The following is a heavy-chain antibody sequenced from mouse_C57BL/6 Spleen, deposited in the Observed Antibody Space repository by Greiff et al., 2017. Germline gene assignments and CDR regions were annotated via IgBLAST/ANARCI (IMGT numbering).Heavy chain of an antibody. D-gene: IGHD4-1*02. Sequence: VQLQQPGAELVMPGASVKLSCKASGYTFTSYWMHWVKQRPGQGLEWIGEIDPSDSYTNYNQKFKGKSTLTVDKSSSTAYMQLSSLTSEDSAVYYCASFNGDDAMDYWGQGTSVTVSS. CDR2: IDPSDSYT. CDR1: GYTFTSYW. V-gene: IGHV1-69*01. J-gene: IGHJ4*01. CDR3: ASFNGDDAMDY.